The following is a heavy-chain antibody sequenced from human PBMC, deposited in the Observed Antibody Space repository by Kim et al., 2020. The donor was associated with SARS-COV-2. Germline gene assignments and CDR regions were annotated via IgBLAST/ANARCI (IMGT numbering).Heavy chain of an antibody. CDR3: ARVTNGVLEWRWTGGGYMDV. Sequence: GGSLRLSCAASGFTFSSYAMHWVRQAPGKGLEWVAVISYDGSNKYYADSVKGRFTISRDNSKNTLYLQMNSLRAEDTAVYYCARVTNGVLEWRWTGGGYMDVWGKGTTVTVSS. J-gene: IGHJ6*03. CDR1: GFTFSSYA. D-gene: IGHD1-1*01. V-gene: IGHV3-30*04. CDR2: ISYDGSNK.